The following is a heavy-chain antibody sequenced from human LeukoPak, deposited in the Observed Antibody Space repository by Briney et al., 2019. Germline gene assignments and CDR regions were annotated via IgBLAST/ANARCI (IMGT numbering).Heavy chain of an antibody. Sequence: PGRSLRLSCAASGLTFSSYGMHWVRQAPGKGLEWVAVIWYDGSNKYYADSVKGRFTISRDNSKNTLYLQMNSLRAEDTAVYYCARDTWSTNYYDSSGSRVDYWGQGTLVTVSS. D-gene: IGHD3-22*01. V-gene: IGHV3-33*01. CDR2: IWYDGSNK. J-gene: IGHJ4*02. CDR3: ARDTWSTNYYDSSGSRVDY. CDR1: GLTFSSYG.